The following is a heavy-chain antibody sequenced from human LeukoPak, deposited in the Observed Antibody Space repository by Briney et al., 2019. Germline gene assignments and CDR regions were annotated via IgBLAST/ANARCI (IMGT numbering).Heavy chain of an antibody. CDR2: IYHSGTTYSGST. V-gene: IGHV4-38-2*01. CDR3: ARRREVVRGVIRFDP. Sequence: GSLRLSCAASGFTFSSYAMSWVRQAPGKGLEWIGSIYHSGTTYSGSTYYNPSLKSRVTISLDTSKNQFSLKLSSVTAADTAVYYCARRREVVRGVIRFDPWGQGTLVTVSS. CDR1: GFTFSSYA. J-gene: IGHJ5*02. D-gene: IGHD3-10*01.